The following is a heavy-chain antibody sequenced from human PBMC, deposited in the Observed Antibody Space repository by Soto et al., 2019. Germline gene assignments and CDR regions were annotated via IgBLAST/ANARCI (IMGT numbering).Heavy chain of an antibody. V-gene: IGHV4-31*03. CDR1: GGSISSGGYY. CDR3: ARDQSYYGSGSYKVDYYYLDV. J-gene: IGHJ6*03. D-gene: IGHD3-10*01. Sequence: PSETLSLTCTVSGGSISSGGYYWSWIRQHPGKGLEWIGYIYYSGSTYYNPSLKSRVTISVDTSKNQFSLKLSSVIAADTAVYYCARDQSYYGSGSYKVDYYYLDVWGKGTTVTVSS. CDR2: IYYSGST.